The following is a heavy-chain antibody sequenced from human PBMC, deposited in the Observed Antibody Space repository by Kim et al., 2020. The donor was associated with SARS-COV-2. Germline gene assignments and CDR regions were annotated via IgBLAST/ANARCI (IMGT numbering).Heavy chain of an antibody. CDR2: INHSGST. D-gene: IGHD6-19*01. CDR3: ARAARVYSSGWYDY. CDR1: GGSFSGYY. Sequence: SETLSLTCAVYGGSFSGYYWSWIRQPPGKGLEWIGEINHSGSTNYNPSLKSRVTISVDTSKNQFSLKLSSVTAADTAVYYCARAARVYSSGWYDYWGQGTLVTVSS. J-gene: IGHJ4*02. V-gene: IGHV4-34*01.